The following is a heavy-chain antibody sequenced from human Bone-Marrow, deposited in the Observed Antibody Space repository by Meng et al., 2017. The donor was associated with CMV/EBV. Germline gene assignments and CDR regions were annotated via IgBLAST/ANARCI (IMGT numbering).Heavy chain of an antibody. CDR2: INSDGSST. Sequence: GESLKISCAASGFTFSSYWMYWVRQAPGKGLVWVSRINSDGSSTSYADSVKGRFTISGDNAKNTLYLQMNSLRAEDTAVYYCARVVVSRAPYFDFWGQGMLVTVSS. CDR1: GFTFSSYW. V-gene: IGHV3-74*01. CDR3: ARVVVSRAPYFDF. J-gene: IGHJ4*02. D-gene: IGHD2-15*01.